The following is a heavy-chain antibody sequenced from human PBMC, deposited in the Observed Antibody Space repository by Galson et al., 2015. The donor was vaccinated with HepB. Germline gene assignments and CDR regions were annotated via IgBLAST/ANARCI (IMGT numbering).Heavy chain of an antibody. CDR3: LRVGPPYSSGWRQYDY. V-gene: IGHV4-39*07. J-gene: IGHJ4*02. Sequence: TLSLTCTVSGYSISSSTYSWGWIRQPPGKGLEWIGAIYYSGSTYYNPSLKSRVTISVDTSKNQFSLRLNSVTAADTAMYYCLRVGPPYSSGWRQYDYWGQGTLVTVSS. D-gene: IGHD6-19*01. CDR2: IYYSGST. CDR1: GYSISSSTYS.